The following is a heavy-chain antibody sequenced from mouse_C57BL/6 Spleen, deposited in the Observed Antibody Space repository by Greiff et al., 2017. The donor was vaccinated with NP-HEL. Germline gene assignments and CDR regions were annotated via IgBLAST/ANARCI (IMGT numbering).Heavy chain of an antibody. D-gene: IGHD1-1*01. J-gene: IGHJ4*01. CDR3: ARLGYYGSSYAMDY. CDR1: GYTFTSYD. Sequence: QVHVKQSGPELVKPGASVTLSCKASGYTFTSYDINWVKQRPGQGLEWIGWIYPRDGSTKYNEKFKGKATLTVDTSSSTAYMELHSLTSEDSAVYFCARLGYYGSSYAMDYWGQGTSVTVSS. CDR2: IYPRDGST. V-gene: IGHV1-85*01.